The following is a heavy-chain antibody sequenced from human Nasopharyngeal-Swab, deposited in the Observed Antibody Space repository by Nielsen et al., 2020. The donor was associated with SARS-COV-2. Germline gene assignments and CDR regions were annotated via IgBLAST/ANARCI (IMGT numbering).Heavy chain of an antibody. CDR2: ISGSDYST. V-gene: IGHV3-23*01. D-gene: IGHD5-12*01. CDR1: GFTFSSYA. Sequence: GESLKISCAASGFTFSSYAISWVRQAPGKGLEWVSVISGSDYSTYYADSVKGRFTISRDNSKNTVSLQINSLRAEDTAIYYCAKDRDSGDDSDDYYHYYGMDVWGQGTTVTVSS. J-gene: IGHJ6*02. CDR3: AKDRDSGDDSDDYYHYYGMDV.